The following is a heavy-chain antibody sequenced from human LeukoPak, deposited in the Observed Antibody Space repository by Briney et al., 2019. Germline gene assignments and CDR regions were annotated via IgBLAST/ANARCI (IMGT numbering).Heavy chain of an antibody. CDR1: GFIFSRDG. D-gene: IGHD6-19*01. V-gene: IGHV3-33*01. CDR2: IWYDGSKK. Sequence: GGSLRLSCAASGFIFSRDGMHWVRQAPGKGLEWVAVIWYDGSKKYYADSVKGRFTISRDNSKNTLYLQMNSLRAEDTAVYYCARGTPSSSGWLYYGMDVWGQGTTVTVSS. J-gene: IGHJ6*02. CDR3: ARGTPSSSGWLYYGMDV.